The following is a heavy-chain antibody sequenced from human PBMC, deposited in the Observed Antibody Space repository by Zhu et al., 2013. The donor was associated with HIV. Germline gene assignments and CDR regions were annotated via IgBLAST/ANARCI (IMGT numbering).Heavy chain of an antibody. CDR2: IIPILGIA. CDR1: GGTFSSYA. V-gene: IGHV1-69*09. D-gene: IGHD2-21*02. J-gene: IGHJ4*02. CDR3: VRIAYCGGDCDPSHGY. Sequence: QVQLVQSGAEVKKPGSSVKVSCKASGGTFSSYAISWVRQAPGQGLEWMGRIIPILGIANYAQKFQGRVTITADKSTSTAYMELSSLRSEDTAVYYCVRIAYCGGDCDPSHGYWGQGTLVTVSS.